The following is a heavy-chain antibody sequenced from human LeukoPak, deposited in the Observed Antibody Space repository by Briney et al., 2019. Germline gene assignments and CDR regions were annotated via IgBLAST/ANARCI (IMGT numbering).Heavy chain of an antibody. CDR1: RGSNSSYL. D-gene: IGHD3-10*01. CDR2: IYTSGST. CDR3: ARDQRLTMVRGVIIQCFAP. Sequence: SETLSLTCTVSRGSNSSYLWSWSTQPAGKGLEWIGRIYTSGSTNYNPSLKSRVTMSVDTSKNQFSLKLSSVTAADTAVYYCARDQRLTMVRGVIIQCFAPWAQGTLVTVSS. J-gene: IGHJ5*02. V-gene: IGHV4-4*07.